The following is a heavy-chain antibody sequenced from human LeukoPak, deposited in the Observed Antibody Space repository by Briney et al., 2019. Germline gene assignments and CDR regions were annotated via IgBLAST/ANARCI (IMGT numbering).Heavy chain of an antibody. J-gene: IGHJ3*02. V-gene: IGHV1-2*02. CDR1: GYTFTGYY. CDR2: INPHSGGT. Sequence: ASVKVSCKASGYTFTGYYMHWVRQAPGQGLEWMGWINPHSGGTNYAQKFQGRVTMTRDTSISTAYMELSRLRSDDTAVYYCARDIGIAPSNALDIWGQGTMVTVSS. D-gene: IGHD6-13*01. CDR3: ARDIGIAPSNALDI.